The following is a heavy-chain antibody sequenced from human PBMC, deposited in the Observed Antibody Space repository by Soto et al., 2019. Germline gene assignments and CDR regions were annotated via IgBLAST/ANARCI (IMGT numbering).Heavy chain of an antibody. V-gene: IGHV4-34*01. J-gene: IGHJ6*02. CDR3: ARGALVWFGAHDYYGMDV. CDR1: GGSFSGYY. CDR2: IYHSGGT. D-gene: IGHD3-10*01. Sequence: QVQLQQWDAGLLKPSETLSLTCGVFGGSFSGYYWTWIRQPPGKGLEWIGEIYHSGGTNYHPSLKSRVTISVDTSNNHFSLNLSSVTAADTAVYYCARGALVWFGAHDYYGMDVWGQGTTVTVSS.